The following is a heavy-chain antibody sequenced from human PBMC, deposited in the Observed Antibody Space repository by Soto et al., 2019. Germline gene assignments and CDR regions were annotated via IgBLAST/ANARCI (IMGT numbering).Heavy chain of an antibody. J-gene: IGHJ4*02. CDR2: INNDGSST. CDR1: GFTFSSYW. D-gene: IGHD6-19*01. V-gene: IGHV3-74*01. Sequence: GGSLRLSCAASGFTFSSYWMHWVRQAPGKGLVWVSHINNDGSSTTYADSVKGRFTISRDNAKNTLYLQMTSLRAEDTAVYYCAKGGRQWLVTSDFNYWGQGTLVTVSS. CDR3: AKGGRQWLVTSDFNY.